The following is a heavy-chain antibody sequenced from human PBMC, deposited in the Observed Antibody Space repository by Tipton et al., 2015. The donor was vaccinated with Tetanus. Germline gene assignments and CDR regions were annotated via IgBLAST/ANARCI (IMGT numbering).Heavy chain of an antibody. CDR1: GDSVSSNSAV. D-gene: IGHD2-8*01. Sequence: GLVKPSQTLSLTCAISGDSVSSNSAVWNWIRQSPSRGLEWLGRTYYKFRWSTNYAVSVKSRITINPDTSKNQFSLQLTSMTPEDAAVYDCARGDVSFDIWGHGTMVTVSS. J-gene: IGHJ3*02. CDR2: TYYKFRWST. V-gene: IGHV6-1*01. CDR3: ARGDVSFDI.